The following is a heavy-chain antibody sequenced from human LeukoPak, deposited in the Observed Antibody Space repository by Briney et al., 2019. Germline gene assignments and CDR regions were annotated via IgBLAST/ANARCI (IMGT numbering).Heavy chain of an antibody. J-gene: IGHJ5*02. Sequence: SETLSLTCTVSGGSISSSSYYWGWIRQPPGKGLEWIGSIYYSGSTNYNPSLKSRVTMSVDTSKNQFSLKLSSLTAADTAVYYCAKEGGGSYSRGWFDPWGQGTLVTVSS. CDR2: IYYSGST. D-gene: IGHD1-26*01. CDR3: AKEGGGSYSRGWFDP. V-gene: IGHV4-39*07. CDR1: GGSISSSSYY.